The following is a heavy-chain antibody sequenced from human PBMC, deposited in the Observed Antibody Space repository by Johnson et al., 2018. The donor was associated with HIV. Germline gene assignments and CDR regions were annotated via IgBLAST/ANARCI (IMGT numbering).Heavy chain of an antibody. V-gene: IGHV3-30*04. D-gene: IGHD1-26*01. CDR1: GFIFNDYP. CDR3: AIRDAGGRDAFDI. Sequence: QVQLVESGGGLIQPGGSLRLSCAASGFIFNDYPMYWVRQPPGKGLEWVAVISFDGSNKYYADSVKGRFTISRDNSKNTLYLQMNSLRAEDTAVYHCAIRDAGGRDAFDIWGQGTIVTVSS. J-gene: IGHJ3*02. CDR2: ISFDGSNK.